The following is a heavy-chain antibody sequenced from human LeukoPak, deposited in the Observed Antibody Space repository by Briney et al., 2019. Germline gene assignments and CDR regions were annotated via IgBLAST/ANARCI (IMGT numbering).Heavy chain of an antibody. V-gene: IGHV3-7*05. CDR2: IKEDGSDK. J-gene: IGHJ4*02. CDR3: ARDRGYLSFDY. CDR1: GFTFSSYG. D-gene: IGHD3-10*01. Sequence: GGSLRLSCAASGFTFSSYGLSWVRQAPGKGLEWVANIKEDGSDKYYVDSVKGRFTISRDNAKNSLYLQMNSLRAEDTAVYYCARDRGYLSFDYWGQGTLVTVSS.